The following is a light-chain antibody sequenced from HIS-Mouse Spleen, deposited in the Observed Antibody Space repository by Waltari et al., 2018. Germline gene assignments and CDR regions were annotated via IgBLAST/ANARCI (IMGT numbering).Light chain of an antibody. Sequence: QSALTQPASVSGSPGQSITISCTGTSSDVGSYNLASWYQQHPGKAPKLMIYEGSKRPSGVSNRFSGSKSGNTDSLTISGLQAEDEADYYCCSYAGSSTWVFGGGTKLTVL. CDR3: CSYAGSSTWV. V-gene: IGLV2-23*01. CDR2: EGS. CDR1: SSDVGSYNL. J-gene: IGLJ3*02.